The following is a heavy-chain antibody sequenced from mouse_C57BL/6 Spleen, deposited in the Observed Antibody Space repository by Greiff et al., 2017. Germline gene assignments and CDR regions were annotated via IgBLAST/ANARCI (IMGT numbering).Heavy chain of an antibody. CDR2: ISSGSSTI. CDR1: GFTFSDYG. V-gene: IGHV5-17*01. Sequence: EVKLMESGGGLVKPGGSLKLSCAASGFTFSDYGMHWVRQAPEKGLAWVAYISSGSSTIYYADTVKGRFTISRDNAKNTLFLQMTSLRSEDTAMYYCARGDYYGSSEYFDVWGTGTTVTVSS. J-gene: IGHJ1*03. CDR3: ARGDYYGSSEYFDV. D-gene: IGHD1-1*01.